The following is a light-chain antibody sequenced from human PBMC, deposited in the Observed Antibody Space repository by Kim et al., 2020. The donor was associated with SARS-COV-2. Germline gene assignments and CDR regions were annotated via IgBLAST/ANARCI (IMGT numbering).Light chain of an antibody. Sequence: EIVMTQSPATLSVSPGERATVSCRASQSVSRRLAWYQQKPGQPLRLLIYDASTRATGIPARFSGSESGTEFTLTISSLQSEDFAVYYCQQSNNWPPTFGQGTKVEIK. J-gene: IGKJ1*01. CDR1: QSVSRR. V-gene: IGKV3-15*01. CDR3: QQSNNWPPT. CDR2: DAS.